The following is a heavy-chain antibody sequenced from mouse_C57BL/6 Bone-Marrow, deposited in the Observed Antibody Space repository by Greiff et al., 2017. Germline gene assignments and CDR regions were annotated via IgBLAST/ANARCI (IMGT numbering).Heavy chain of an antibody. J-gene: IGHJ4*01. CDR3: ARDYGYDGVYGMGY. D-gene: IGHD2-2*01. V-gene: IGHV5-4*01. CDR1: GFTFSSYA. CDR2: ISDGGSDT. Sequence: EVMLVESGGGLVKPGASLKLSCAASGFTFSSYAMSWVRQTPEKRLEWVATISDGGSDTDYTANVKGRFTISRNNAKNNLYLQLSHLKSEDTAMYYCARDYGYDGVYGMGYWGQGTSLTVSS.